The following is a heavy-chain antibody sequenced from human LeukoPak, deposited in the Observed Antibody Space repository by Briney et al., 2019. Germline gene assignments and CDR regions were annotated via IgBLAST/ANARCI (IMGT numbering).Heavy chain of an antibody. J-gene: IGHJ4*02. Sequence: PSETLSLICTVPGASISSNGHYWNWIRQPPGKGLEWMGTIYYSGSTYYNPSLKSRVTISIDTSKNQFSLKLTSVTAADTAVYYCARRDCGGGSCSFDYWGQGILVTVSS. D-gene: IGHD2-15*01. CDR2: IYYSGST. CDR1: GASISSNGHY. CDR3: ARRDCGGGSCSFDY. V-gene: IGHV4-39*01.